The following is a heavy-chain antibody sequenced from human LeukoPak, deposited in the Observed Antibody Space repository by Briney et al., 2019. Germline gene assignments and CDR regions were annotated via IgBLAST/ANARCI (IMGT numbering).Heavy chain of an antibody. Sequence: GGTLRLSCAASGFTFSSYEMNWVRQAPGKGLEWVSYIGGSGRTMSYADSVKGRFTISRDNAKNSLYLQMNSLRAEDTAVYYCTRGDLYGSGSPEFYFDYWGQGTLVTVSS. D-gene: IGHD3-10*01. CDR2: IGGSGRTM. CDR1: GFTFSSYE. CDR3: TRGDLYGSGSPEFYFDY. V-gene: IGHV3-48*03. J-gene: IGHJ4*02.